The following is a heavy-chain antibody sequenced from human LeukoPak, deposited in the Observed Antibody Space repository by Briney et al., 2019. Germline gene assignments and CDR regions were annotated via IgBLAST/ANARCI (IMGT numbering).Heavy chain of an antibody. CDR1: GFKVSTNY. D-gene: IGHD3-22*01. Sequence: PGGSLRLPCAASGFKVSTNYMSWVRQAPGKGLEWVSVIYSGGSLYYADSVKGRFTISRDNSKNTLYLQMSSLRAEDTAVYYCARGGSSGYYLAYWGQGTLVTVSS. J-gene: IGHJ4*02. V-gene: IGHV3-53*01. CDR2: IYSGGSL. CDR3: ARGGSSGYYLAY.